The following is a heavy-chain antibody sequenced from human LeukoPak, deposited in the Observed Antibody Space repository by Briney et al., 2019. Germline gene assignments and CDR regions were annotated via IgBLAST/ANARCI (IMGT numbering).Heavy chain of an antibody. Sequence: GGSLRLSCAASGFTFISYAMNWVRQAPGKGLEWVASISGNGGSTYYADSVKGRFTISRDNSRNAVFLQMISPRDDDTAIYYCAKIERWLVHGFDLWGRGTLVTVSS. D-gene: IGHD6-19*01. J-gene: IGHJ2*01. V-gene: IGHV3-23*01. CDR1: GFTFISYA. CDR2: ISGNGGST. CDR3: AKIERWLVHGFDL.